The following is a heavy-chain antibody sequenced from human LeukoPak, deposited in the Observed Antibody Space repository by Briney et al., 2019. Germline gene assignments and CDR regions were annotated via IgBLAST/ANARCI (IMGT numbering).Heavy chain of an antibody. CDR1: GFTFSDYY. D-gene: IGHD3-10*01. CDR2: ISSSGSTI. Sequence: GGSLRLSCAASGFTFSDYYMSWIRQAPGKGLEWVSYISSSGSTIYYADSVKGRFTISRDNAKNSLYLQMNSLRAEDTAVYYCASGSYYGSGSHYGMDVWGQETTVTVSS. CDR3: ASGSYYGSGSHYGMDV. J-gene: IGHJ6*02. V-gene: IGHV3-11*01.